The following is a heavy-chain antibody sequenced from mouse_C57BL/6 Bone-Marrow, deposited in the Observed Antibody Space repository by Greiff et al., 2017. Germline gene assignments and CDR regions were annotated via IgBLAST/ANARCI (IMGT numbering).Heavy chain of an antibody. CDR3: ATPPYYSNYAWLAY. CDR2: VLPGSGST. CDR1: GYTFTGYW. V-gene: IGHV1-9*01. D-gene: IGHD2-5*01. J-gene: IGHJ3*01. Sequence: QVQLQQSGAELMEPGASVKLSCKATGYTFTGYWIEWVKQRPGHGLEWIGEVLPGSGSTNYNEKFKGKATFTADTSSNTAYMQLSSLTTEDSAIYYCATPPYYSNYAWLAYWGQGTLVTVSA.